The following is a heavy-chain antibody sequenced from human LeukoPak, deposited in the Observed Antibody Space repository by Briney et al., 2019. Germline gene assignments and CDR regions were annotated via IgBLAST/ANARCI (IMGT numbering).Heavy chain of an antibody. CDR3: ARLRNFDY. J-gene: IGHJ4*02. CDR2: IKQDGSEK. Sequence: PGGSLRLSCAASGFTFSSYSMSWVRQAPGKGLEWVANIKQDGSEKYYVDSVKGRFTISKDNAKNSLYLQMNSLRAEDTAVYYCARLRNFDYWGQGTLVTVSS. V-gene: IGHV3-7*01. CDR1: GFTFSSYS. D-gene: IGHD3-16*01.